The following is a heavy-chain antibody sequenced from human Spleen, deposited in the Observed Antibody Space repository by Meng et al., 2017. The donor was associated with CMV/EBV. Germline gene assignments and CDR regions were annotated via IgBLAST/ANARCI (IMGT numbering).Heavy chain of an antibody. CDR1: GGSISSSSYY. CDR3: ARFALAFDI. CDR2: IYYSGST. J-gene: IGHJ3*02. V-gene: IGHV4-39*07. Sequence: GSLRLSCIVSGGSISSSSYYWGWVRQPPGKGLEWVGNIYYSGSTYFNPSLKSRVAMSLDTSKIHFSLKLSSLTAADTAVYYCARFALAFDIWGQGTVVTVSS.